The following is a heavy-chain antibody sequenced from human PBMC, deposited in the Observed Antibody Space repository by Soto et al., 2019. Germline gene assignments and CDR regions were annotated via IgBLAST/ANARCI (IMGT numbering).Heavy chain of an antibody. V-gene: IGHV3-30*18. CDR1: GFTFSSYG. CDR3: ANTPYSGYDYYYYYYMDV. CDR2: ISYDGSNK. Sequence: GGSLRLSCAASGFTFSSYGMHWVRQAPGKGLEWVAVISYDGSNKYYADAVKGRFTISRDNSKNTLYLQMNSLGVEDTAVYYCANTPYSGYDYYYYYYMDVWGKGTTVTVSS. J-gene: IGHJ6*03. D-gene: IGHD5-12*01.